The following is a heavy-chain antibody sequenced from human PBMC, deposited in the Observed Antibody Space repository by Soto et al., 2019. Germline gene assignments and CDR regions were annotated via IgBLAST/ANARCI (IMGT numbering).Heavy chain of an antibody. D-gene: IGHD6-13*01. CDR1: GFTFHDYG. CDR2: ISYDGSTT. V-gene: IGHV3-30*18. CDR3: AKDLPPHSSTWTTIYTFDD. Sequence: QVQLVESGGGVVQPGKSLRLSCAASGFTFHDYGMHWVRQAPGQGREWVAVISYDGSTTFYAESVKGRFTISRDNSKSTLNVQMNSLRPEDTAVYYCAKDLPPHSSTWTTIYTFDDWGQGTLVIVSS. J-gene: IGHJ4*02.